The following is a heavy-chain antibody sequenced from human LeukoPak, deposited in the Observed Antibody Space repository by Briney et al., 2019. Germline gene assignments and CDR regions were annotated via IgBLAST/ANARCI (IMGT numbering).Heavy chain of an antibody. CDR3: ARDPLVVVAATRSYYYGMDV. Sequence: PGGSLRLSCAASGFTFSSYSMNWVRQAPGKGLEWVSSISSSSSYIYYADSVKGRFTISRDNAKNSLYLQMSSLRAEDTAVYYCARDPLVVVAATRSYYYGMDVWGQGTTVTVSS. CDR2: ISSSSSYI. V-gene: IGHV3-21*01. D-gene: IGHD2-15*01. CDR1: GFTFSSYS. J-gene: IGHJ6*02.